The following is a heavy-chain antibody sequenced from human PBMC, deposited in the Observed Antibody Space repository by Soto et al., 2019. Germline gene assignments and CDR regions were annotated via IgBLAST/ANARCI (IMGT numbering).Heavy chain of an antibody. CDR1: GYXXTSYA. CDR2: INTNTGNP. Sequence: QVQLVXXXXELKKPGASVKVSCKASGYXXTSYAMNWVRQAPXXXXEXMGWINTNTGNPTYAQGFTGRFVFSLDTSVSTAYLQICSLKAEDTAVYYCAREVAVANYGMDVWGQGTTVTVSS. V-gene: IGHV7-4-1*01. J-gene: IGHJ6*02. D-gene: IGHD6-19*01. CDR3: AREVAVANYGMDV.